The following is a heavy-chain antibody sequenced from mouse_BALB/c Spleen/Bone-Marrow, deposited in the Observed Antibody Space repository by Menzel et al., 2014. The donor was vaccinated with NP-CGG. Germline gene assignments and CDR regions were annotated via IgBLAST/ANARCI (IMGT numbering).Heavy chain of an antibody. CDR3: ARGYGSSYGYAMDY. CDR1: GYSFTGYT. CDR2: INPYNGGT. J-gene: IGHJ4*01. V-gene: IGHV1-18*01. Sequence: VQLQQSGPELVKPGASMKISCKASGYSFTGYTMNWVEQSHGKNLEWIGLINPYNGGTSYNQKFKGKATLTVDKSSSTAYMELLSLTSEDSAVYYCARGYGSSYGYAMDYWGQGTSVTVSS. D-gene: IGHD1-1*01.